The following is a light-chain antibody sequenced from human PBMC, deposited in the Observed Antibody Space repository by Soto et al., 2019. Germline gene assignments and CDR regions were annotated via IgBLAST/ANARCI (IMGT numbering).Light chain of an antibody. Sequence: EIVLTQSPGTLSLSPGERATLSCRASQSVRNNYLSWYQKKPGQAPRLLLYGTSSRATGIPDRFSGSGSGTDLALTISRLEPEDFAIYYCQHYGSFPQFTFGPGTKVDIK. CDR1: QSVRNNY. V-gene: IGKV3-20*01. CDR2: GTS. CDR3: QHYGSFPQFT. J-gene: IGKJ3*01.